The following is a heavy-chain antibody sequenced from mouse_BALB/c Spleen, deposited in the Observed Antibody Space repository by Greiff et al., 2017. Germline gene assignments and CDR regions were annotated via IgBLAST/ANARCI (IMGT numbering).Heavy chain of an antibody. CDR1: GDSITSGY. CDR3: ARSYGSGFYYYAMDY. Sequence: EVQVVESGPSLVKPSQTLSLTCSVTGDSITSGYWNWIRKFPGNKLEYMGYISYSGSTYYNPSLKSRISITRDTSKNQYYLQLNSVTTEDTATYYCARSYGSGFYYYAMDYWGQGTSVTVSS. V-gene: IGHV3-8*02. D-gene: IGHD1-1*01. J-gene: IGHJ4*01. CDR2: ISYSGST.